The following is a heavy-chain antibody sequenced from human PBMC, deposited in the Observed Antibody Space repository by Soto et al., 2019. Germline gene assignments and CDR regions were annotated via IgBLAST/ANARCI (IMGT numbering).Heavy chain of an antibody. CDR1: GYTLTELS. CDR2: FDPEDGET. J-gene: IGHJ4*02. CDR3: ATLPEQLRLHPYYFDY. V-gene: IGHV1-24*01. Sequence: ASVKVSCKVSGYTLTELSMHWVRQAPGKGLEWMGGFDPEDGETIYAQKFQGRVTMTEDTSTDTAYMELSSLRSEDTAVYYCATLPEQLRLHPYYFDYWGQGTLVTVSS. D-gene: IGHD6-6*01.